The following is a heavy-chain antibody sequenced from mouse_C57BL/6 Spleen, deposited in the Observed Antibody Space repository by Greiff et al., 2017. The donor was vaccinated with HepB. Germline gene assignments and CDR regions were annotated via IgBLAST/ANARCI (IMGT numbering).Heavy chain of an antibody. CDR3: ARRRSNYAMDY. J-gene: IGHJ4*01. V-gene: IGHV5-17*01. D-gene: IGHD5-1*01. Sequence: EVQLQESGGGLVKPGGSLKLSCAASGFTFSDYGMHWVRQAPEKGLEWVAYISSGSSTIYYADTVKGRFTISRDNAKNTLFLQMTSLRSEDTAMYYCARRRSNYAMDYWGQGTSVTVSS. CDR2: ISSGSSTI. CDR1: GFTFSDYG.